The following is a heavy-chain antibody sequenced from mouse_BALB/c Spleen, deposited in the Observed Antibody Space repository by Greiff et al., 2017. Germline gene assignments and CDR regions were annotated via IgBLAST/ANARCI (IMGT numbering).Heavy chain of an antibody. Sequence: EVQVVESGAELVKPGASVKLSCTASGFNIKDTYMHWVKQRPEQGLEWIGRIDPANGNTKYDPKFQGKATITADTSSNTAYLQLSSLTSEDTAVYYCARGTPWFAYWGQGTLVTVSA. V-gene: IGHV14-3*02. CDR1: GFNIKDTY. J-gene: IGHJ3*01. CDR3: ARGTPWFAY. D-gene: IGHD3-3*01. CDR2: IDPANGNT.